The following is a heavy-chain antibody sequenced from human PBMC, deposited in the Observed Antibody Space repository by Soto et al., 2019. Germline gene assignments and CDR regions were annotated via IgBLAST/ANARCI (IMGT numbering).Heavy chain of an antibody. J-gene: IGHJ6*02. V-gene: IGHV5-51*01. Sequence: GESLKISCKASGYSFTRYWIGWVRQMPGKGLEWMGIIYPGDSDTRYSPSFQGQVTISADKSISVAYLQWSSLKASDTAMYYCPRTSIAASGLHYYYGMDVWGQGTPVTVSS. CDR1: GYSFTRYW. CDR3: PRTSIAASGLHYYYGMDV. CDR2: IYPGDSDT. D-gene: IGHD6-25*01.